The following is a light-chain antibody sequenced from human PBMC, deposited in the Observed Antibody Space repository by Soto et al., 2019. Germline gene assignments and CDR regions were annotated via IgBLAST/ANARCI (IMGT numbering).Light chain of an antibody. CDR3: QQHDQGWT. J-gene: IGKJ1*01. CDR2: GAS. Sequence: EMVMTQSPATLSVSLGERATLSCRASQSVSTKLVWYQQKPGQAPRLLIYGASTRATGIPARFSGSGSGTAFTLTISSLQSEDFAVYSCQQHDQGWTFGQGTKVEIK. V-gene: IGKV3-15*01. CDR1: QSVSTK.